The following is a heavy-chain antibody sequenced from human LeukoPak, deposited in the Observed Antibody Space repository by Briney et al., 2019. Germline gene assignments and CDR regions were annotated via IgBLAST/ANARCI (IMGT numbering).Heavy chain of an antibody. V-gene: IGHV1-18*01. CDR3: VRQYYDFWSGYYPLGY. J-gene: IGHJ4*02. CDR1: GYTFTSYG. CDR2: ISAYNGNT. D-gene: IGHD3-3*01. Sequence: GASVKVSCKASGYTFTSYGISWVRQAPGQGLEWMGWISAYNGNTNYAQKLQGRVTMATDTSTSTAYMELRSLRSDDTAVYYCVRQYYDFWSGYYPLGYWGQGTLVTVSS.